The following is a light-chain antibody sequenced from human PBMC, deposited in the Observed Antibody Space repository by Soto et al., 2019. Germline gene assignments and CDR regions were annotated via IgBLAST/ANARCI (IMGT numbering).Light chain of an antibody. V-gene: IGLV1-40*01. CDR1: SSNIGAGYD. CDR2: GNS. Sequence: QSALTQPPSVSGAPGQRVTISCTGSSSNIGAGYDVHWYQQLPGTAPKLLIYGNSNRPSGVPDRFSGSKSGTSASLAITGLQAEDEADYYCQYYESSLSGYVFGTGTKVNVL. J-gene: IGLJ1*01. CDR3: QYYESSLSGYV.